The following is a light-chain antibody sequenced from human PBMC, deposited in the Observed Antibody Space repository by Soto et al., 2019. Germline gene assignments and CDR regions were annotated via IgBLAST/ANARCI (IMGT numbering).Light chain of an antibody. CDR3: HQLNSNSYT. CDR2: AAS. J-gene: IGKJ2*01. CDR1: QGISSY. Sequence: DIQLTQSPSFLSASVGDRVTITCRASQGISSYLAWYQQKPGKDPKLLIYAASTLQSGVPSRFSGSASGTEFTLTISSLQREDCATYYCHQLNSNSYTFGQGTKLEIK. V-gene: IGKV1-9*01.